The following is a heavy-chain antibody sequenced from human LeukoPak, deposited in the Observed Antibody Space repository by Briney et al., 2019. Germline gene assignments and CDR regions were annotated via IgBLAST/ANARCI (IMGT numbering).Heavy chain of an antibody. CDR1: GGSFGGYY. D-gene: IGHD5-18*01. Sequence: ASETLSLTCAVYGGSFGGYYWSWIRQPPGKGLEWIGEINDSGSSNYIPSLKSRVTISVDRSKNQFSLWLRSVTAADTAMYYCARQFTGSYGYLSPWGQGTLVTVSS. CDR2: INDSGSS. J-gene: IGHJ5*02. V-gene: IGHV4-34*01. CDR3: ARQFTGSYGYLSP.